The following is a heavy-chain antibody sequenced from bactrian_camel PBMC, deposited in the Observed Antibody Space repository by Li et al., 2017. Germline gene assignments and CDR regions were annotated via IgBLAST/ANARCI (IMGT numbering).Heavy chain of an antibody. Sequence: QLVESGGGSVQAGGSLTLSCTVSGYGFNGNCMAWFRQTPGKEREGLAAAYTGNDYTYYADSVKGRFTISKDVTKDTVYLQMNDLKPEDTAMYSCHDNQCHRGWPGAYRGQGTQVTVS. CDR2: AYTGNDYT. V-gene: IGHV3S25*01. CDR1: GYGFNGNC. D-gene: IGHD1*01. J-gene: IGHJ4*01. CDR3: HDNQCHRGWPGAY.